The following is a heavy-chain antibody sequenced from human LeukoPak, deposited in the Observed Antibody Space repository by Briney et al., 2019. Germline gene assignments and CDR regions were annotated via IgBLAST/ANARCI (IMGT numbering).Heavy chain of an antibody. Sequence: SETLSLTCAVYGGSFSGYYWSWIRQPPGKGLEWIGEINHSGSTNYNPSLKSRVTISVDTSKNQFSLKLSSVTAADTAVYYCARVVVVAAAREYYFDYWGQGTLVTVSS. V-gene: IGHV4-34*01. D-gene: IGHD2-15*01. CDR1: GGSFSGYY. J-gene: IGHJ4*02. CDR3: ARVVVVAAAREYYFDY. CDR2: INHSGST.